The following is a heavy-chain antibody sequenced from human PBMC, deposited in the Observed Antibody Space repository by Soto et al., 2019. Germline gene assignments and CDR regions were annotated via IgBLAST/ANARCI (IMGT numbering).Heavy chain of an antibody. CDR2: ISWNSGSI. V-gene: IGHV3-9*01. Sequence: PGGSLRLSCAASGFTFDDYAMHWVRQAPGKGLEWVSGISWNSGSIGYADSVKGRFTISRDNAKNSLYLQMNSLRAEDTALYYCAEDIGYSSGWYYFDYWGQGTLVTVSS. CDR3: AEDIGYSSGWYYFDY. D-gene: IGHD6-19*01. J-gene: IGHJ4*02. CDR1: GFTFDDYA.